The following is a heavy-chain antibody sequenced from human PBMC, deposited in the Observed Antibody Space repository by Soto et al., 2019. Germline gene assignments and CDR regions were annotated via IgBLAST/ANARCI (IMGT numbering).Heavy chain of an antibody. V-gene: IGHV3-23*01. J-gene: IGHJ4*02. Sequence: EVQLLESGGTLVQPGGSLRLSCAASGFTFSTYAMNWVRQAPGKGLEWVSYISGSSGGSTYYADAVKGRFTISRDNSKKTLFLQMNSLRVEDTAVYYCAKVSRFPGGLRSLFWGQGSLVTVSS. CDR2: ISGSSGGST. D-gene: IGHD3-10*01. CDR3: AKVSRFPGGLRSLF. CDR1: GFTFSTYA.